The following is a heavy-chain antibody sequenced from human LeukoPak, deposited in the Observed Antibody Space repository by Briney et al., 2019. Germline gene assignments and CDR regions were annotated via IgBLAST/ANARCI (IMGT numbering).Heavy chain of an antibody. D-gene: IGHD5-12*01. CDR3: ARSSLGTITAGPFDY. V-gene: IGHV1-18*01. Sequence: VASVKVSCKASGYTFSSYGIAWVRQAPGQGLEWMGWISGYNGNTNYAQKLQGRVSMTTDTSTTTAYMELRSLTSDDTALYYCARSSLGTITAGPFDYWGRGTLVTVSS. CDR1: GYTFSSYG. CDR2: ISGYNGNT. J-gene: IGHJ4*02.